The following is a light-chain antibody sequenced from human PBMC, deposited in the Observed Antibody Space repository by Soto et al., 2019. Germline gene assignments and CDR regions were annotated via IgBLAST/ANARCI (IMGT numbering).Light chain of an antibody. Sequence: DIQMTQSPSSLSASIGDRVTITCRASQSIYNYLNWYQQKPGEAPKLLIYETSNLETGVPPRFSGSGSGTDYTLTISSLQIEDFATYFCQQSYSTITFGPGTKVNIK. J-gene: IGKJ3*01. CDR3: QQSYSTIT. CDR1: QSIYNY. CDR2: ETS. V-gene: IGKV1-39*01.